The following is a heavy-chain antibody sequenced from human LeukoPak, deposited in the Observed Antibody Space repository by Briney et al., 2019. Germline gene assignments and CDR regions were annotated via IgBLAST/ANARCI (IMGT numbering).Heavy chain of an antibody. V-gene: IGHV3-7*01. CDR2: IKQDASEK. CDR1: GFTFSSSW. J-gene: IGHJ5*02. Sequence: GGSLRLSCAASGFTFSSSWMSWARHAPGKGREWVAYIKQDASEKYYVDYVKGRFNISKDNAKNSLYLQMNSLRAEDTAVYYCARDWKYYDFWSGYHNWFDPWGQGTLVTVSS. D-gene: IGHD3-3*01. CDR3: ARDWKYYDFWSGYHNWFDP.